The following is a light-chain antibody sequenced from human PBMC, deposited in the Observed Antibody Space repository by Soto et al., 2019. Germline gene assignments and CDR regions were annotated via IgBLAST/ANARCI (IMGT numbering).Light chain of an antibody. V-gene: IGLV1-40*01. CDR2: ANN. CDR3: QSYDSRLSGYV. J-gene: IGLJ1*01. Sequence: QSVLTQPPSVSGAPGQRVTISCTGSSSNIGAGYDVHWYHQLPGTAPKLLIYANNNRPSGVPDRFSGSKSGTSASLAITGLQAEDEADYYCQSYDSRLSGYVFGSGTNVTVL. CDR1: SSNIGAGYD.